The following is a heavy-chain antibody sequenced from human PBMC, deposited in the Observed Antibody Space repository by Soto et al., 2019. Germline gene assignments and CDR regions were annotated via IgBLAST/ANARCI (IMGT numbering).Heavy chain of an antibody. CDR3: ARGRGYCCGTNCYLVY. CDR1: GFSFSSHS. D-gene: IGHD2-15*01. Sequence: EVQLVESGGGLVQPGGSLRLSCAASGFSFSSHSMKWVRQAPGKGLEWVSYISSSGSTIYYADSVKGRFTISRDNAKNSLYLQMISLRDVDTAVYYCARGRGYCCGTNCYLVYWGQGALVTVSS. CDR2: ISSSGSTI. J-gene: IGHJ4*02. V-gene: IGHV3-48*02.